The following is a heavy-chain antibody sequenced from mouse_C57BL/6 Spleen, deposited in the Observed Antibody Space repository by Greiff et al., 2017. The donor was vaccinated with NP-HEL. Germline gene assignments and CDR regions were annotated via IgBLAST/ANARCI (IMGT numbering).Heavy chain of an antibody. Sequence: VQLVESGPELVKPGASVKISCKASGYAFSSSWMNWVKQRPGKGLEWIGRLYPGDGDTNYNGKFKGKATLTADKSSSTAYMQLSSLTSEDSAVYFCARENYGSSAYYAMDYWGQGTSVTVSS. CDR2: LYPGDGDT. CDR1: GYAFSSSW. V-gene: IGHV1-82*01. CDR3: ARENYGSSAYYAMDY. D-gene: IGHD1-1*01. J-gene: IGHJ4*01.